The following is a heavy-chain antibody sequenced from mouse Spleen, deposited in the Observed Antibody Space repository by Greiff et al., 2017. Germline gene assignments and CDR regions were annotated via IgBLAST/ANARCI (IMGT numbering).Heavy chain of an antibody. J-gene: IGHJ2*01. V-gene: IGHV3-6*01. CDR2: ISYDGSN. Sequence: ESGPGLVKPSQSLSLTCSVTGYSITSGYYWNWIRQFPGNKLEWMGYISYDGSNNYNPSLKNRISITRDTSKNQFFLKLNSVTTEDTATYYCARGPFITTVVDYWGQGTTLTVSS. D-gene: IGHD1-1*01. CDR3: ARGPFITTVVDY. CDR1: GYSITSGYY.